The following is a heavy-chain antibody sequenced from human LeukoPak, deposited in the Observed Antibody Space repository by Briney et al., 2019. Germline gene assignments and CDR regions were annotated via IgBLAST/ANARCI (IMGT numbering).Heavy chain of an antibody. CDR1: GFTFSSYS. D-gene: IGHD6-19*01. J-gene: IGHJ3*02. CDR2: ISSSSSYI. CDR3: ARGASVVAGNDNAFDI. V-gene: IGHV3-21*01. Sequence: PGGSLRLSCAATGFTFSSYSMNWVRQAPGKGLEWVSSISSSSSYIYHADSVKGRLTISRDNAKNSLYLQMNSLRAEDTAVYYCARGASVVAGNDNAFDIWGQGTMVTVSS.